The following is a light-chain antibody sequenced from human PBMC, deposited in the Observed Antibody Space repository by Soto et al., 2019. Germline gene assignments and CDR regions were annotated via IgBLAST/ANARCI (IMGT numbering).Light chain of an antibody. V-gene: IGLV1-44*01. J-gene: IGLJ1*01. Sequence: QSVLTQPASASGTPGQRVTISCSGSSSNIGNNTVSWYQQLPGTAPKLLIYSNNHRRSGVPDRFSGSKSGTSASLAISGLQSEDEADYYCASWDDSLYVFGIGTKLTVL. CDR1: SSNIGNNT. CDR2: SNN. CDR3: ASWDDSLYV.